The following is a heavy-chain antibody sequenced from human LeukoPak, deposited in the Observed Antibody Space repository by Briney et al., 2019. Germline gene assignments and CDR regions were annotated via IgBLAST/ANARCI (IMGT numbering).Heavy chain of an antibody. J-gene: IGHJ4*02. CDR1: GGSISSSSYY. V-gene: IGHV4-39*01. CDR2: IYYSGST. D-gene: IGHD2-21*02. Sequence: SETLSLTCTVSGGSISSSSYYWGWIRQPPGKGLEWIGSIYYSGSTYYNPSLKSQVTISVDTSKNQFSLKLSSVTAADTAVYYCAITIVVVTASRESYFDYWGQGTLVTVSS. CDR3: AITIVVVTASRESYFDY.